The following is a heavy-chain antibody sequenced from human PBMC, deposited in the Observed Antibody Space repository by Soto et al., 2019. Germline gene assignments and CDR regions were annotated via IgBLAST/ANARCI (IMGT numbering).Heavy chain of an antibody. CDR3: ARSAISHDYGDYYATFDY. Sequence: SETLSLTCTVSGGSISSYYWSWIRQPPGKGLEWIGYIYYSGSTNYNPSLKSRVTISVDTSKNQFSLKLSSVTAAGTAVYYCARSAISHDYGDYYATFDYWGQGTLVTVSS. J-gene: IGHJ4*02. CDR1: GGSISSYY. CDR2: IYYSGST. V-gene: IGHV4-59*01. D-gene: IGHD4-17*01.